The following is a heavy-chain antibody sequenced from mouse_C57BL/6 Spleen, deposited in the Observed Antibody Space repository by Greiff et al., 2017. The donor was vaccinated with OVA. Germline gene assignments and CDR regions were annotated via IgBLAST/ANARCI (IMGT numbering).Heavy chain of an antibody. J-gene: IGHJ2*01. Sequence: VQLQQPGAELVRPGSSVKLSCKASGYTFTSYWMHWVKQRPIQGLEWIGNIYPSDSETHYNQKFKGKATLTVDKSSSTAYMQLSSVTSEDSAVYDCAQGGLTGTDYWGKGTTLTVSS. CDR2: IYPSDSET. V-gene: IGHV1-52*01. D-gene: IGHD4-1*01. CDR3: AQGGLTGTDY. CDR1: GYTFTSYW.